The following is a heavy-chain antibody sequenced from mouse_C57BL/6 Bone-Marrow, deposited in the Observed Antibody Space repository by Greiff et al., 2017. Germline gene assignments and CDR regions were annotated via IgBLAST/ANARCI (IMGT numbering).Heavy chain of an antibody. V-gene: IGHV1-61*01. D-gene: IGHD3-3*01. J-gene: IGHJ1*03. CDR2: IYPSDSET. CDR1: GYTFTSYW. Sequence: QVQLQQPGAELVRPGSSVKLSCKASGYTFTSYWMDWVKQRPGQGLEWIGNIYPSDSETNYNQKFKYKATLTVDKSSSTAYMQLSSLTSEDSAFYCCAIWGWDWYFDVWGTGTTFTVSS. CDR3: AIWGWDWYFDV.